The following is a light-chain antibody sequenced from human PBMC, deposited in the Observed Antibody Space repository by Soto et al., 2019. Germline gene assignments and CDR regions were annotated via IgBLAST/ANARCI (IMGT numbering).Light chain of an antibody. CDR3: CSYADVSSYV. CDR2: EVS. J-gene: IGLJ1*01. CDR1: SSNVGTYNL. V-gene: IGLV2-23*02. Sequence: QSALTQPASVSGSPGQSITISCTGTSSNVGTYNLVSWYQQHPGEAPKLLIYEVSERPSGVSIRFTASKSGNTASLTISGLSAEDEADYYCCSYADVSSYVFGTGTKLTVL.